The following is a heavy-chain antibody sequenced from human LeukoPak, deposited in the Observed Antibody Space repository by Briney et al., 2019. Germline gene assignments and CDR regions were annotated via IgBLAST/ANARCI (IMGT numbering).Heavy chain of an antibody. D-gene: IGHD5-18*01. V-gene: IGHV1-69*13. Sequence: GASVKVSCKASGGTFSSYAISWVRQAPGQGLEWMGGIIPIFGTANYAQKFQGRVTITADESTSTAYMELSSLRSEDTAVYYCAAGYSYGYQDYYYYGMDVWGQGTTVTVSS. CDR3: AAGYSYGYQDYYYYGMDV. CDR1: GGTFSSYA. CDR2: IIPIFGTA. J-gene: IGHJ6*02.